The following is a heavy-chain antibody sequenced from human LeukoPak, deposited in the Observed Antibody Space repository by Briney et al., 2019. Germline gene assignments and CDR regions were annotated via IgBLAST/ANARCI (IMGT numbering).Heavy chain of an antibody. D-gene: IGHD4-17*01. CDR3: ARGVGDDYGIYYYYYMDV. J-gene: IGHJ6*03. CDR1: GYTFTSYG. Sequence: ASVKVSCKASGYTFTSYGISWVRQGPGRGLEWMGWISAYNGNTNYAQRLQGRVTMTTDTSTSTAYMELRSLRSDDTAVYYCARGVGDDYGIYYYYYMDVWGKGTTVTVSS. V-gene: IGHV1-18*01. CDR2: ISAYNGNT.